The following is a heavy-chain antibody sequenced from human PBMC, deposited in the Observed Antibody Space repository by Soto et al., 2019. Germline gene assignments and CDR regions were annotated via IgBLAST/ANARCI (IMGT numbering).Heavy chain of an antibody. V-gene: IGHV1-46*01. D-gene: IGHD2-15*01. CDR3: VRAGYCSGGTCFHGNCDY. CDR2: INPNGGST. Sequence: QVQLVQSGAEVKRPGASVKVSCKASGYTFTTYYMHWVRQAPGQGLEWLGIINPNGGSTTYAQKFQGRVTMTRDTSTNTVYLELSSLRSEDTAVYYCVRAGYCSGGTCFHGNCDYWGQGTLVTVSA. J-gene: IGHJ4*02. CDR1: GYTFTTYY.